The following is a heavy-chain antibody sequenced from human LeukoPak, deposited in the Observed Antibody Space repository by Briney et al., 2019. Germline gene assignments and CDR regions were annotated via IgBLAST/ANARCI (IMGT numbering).Heavy chain of an antibody. Sequence: GGSLRLSCAASGFIFSTYVMHWVRQAPGKGLEWVAVIWYDGSNKYYADSVKGRFTISRDNSKNTLYLQMNSLRAEDTAVYYCAVGSGSYYGYFDYWGQGTLVTVSS. V-gene: IGHV3-33*08. CDR3: AVGSGSYYGYFDY. D-gene: IGHD3-10*01. CDR1: GFIFSTYV. J-gene: IGHJ4*02. CDR2: IWYDGSNK.